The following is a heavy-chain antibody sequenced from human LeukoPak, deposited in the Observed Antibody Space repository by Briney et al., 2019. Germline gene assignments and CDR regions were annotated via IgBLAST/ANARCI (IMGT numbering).Heavy chain of an antibody. J-gene: IGHJ4*02. CDR3: ARDHYYYDSSGDSFDY. Sequence: GGSLRLSCAASGFTVSNNYMTWVRQAPGKGLEWVSLIYSAGSTYYADSVEGRFTISRDNAKNSLYLQMNSLRAEDTAVYYCARDHYYYDSSGDSFDYWGQGTLVTVSS. CDR1: GFTVSNNY. CDR2: IYSAGST. D-gene: IGHD3-22*01. V-gene: IGHV3-66*01.